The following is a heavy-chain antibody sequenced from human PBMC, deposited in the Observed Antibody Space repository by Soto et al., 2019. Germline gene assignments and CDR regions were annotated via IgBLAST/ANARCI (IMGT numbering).Heavy chain of an antibody. CDR1: GFTFSSYA. Sequence: GGSLRLSCAASGFTFSSYAMSWVRQAPGKGLEWVSAISGSGGSTYYADSVKGRFTISRDNSKNTLYLQMNSLRAEDTAVYYCAKVGPLLWFGEGYFDYWGQGTLVTVSS. V-gene: IGHV3-23*01. D-gene: IGHD3-10*01. CDR2: ISGSGGST. CDR3: AKVGPLLWFGEGYFDY. J-gene: IGHJ4*02.